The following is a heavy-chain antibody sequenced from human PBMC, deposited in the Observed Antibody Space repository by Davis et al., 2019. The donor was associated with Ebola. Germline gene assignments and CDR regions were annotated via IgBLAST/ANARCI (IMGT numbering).Heavy chain of an antibody. Sequence: GESLKISCAASGFTFSSYGMHWVRQAPGKGLEWVAVIWYDGSNKYYADSVKGRSTISRDNSKNTLYLQMNSLRAEDTAVYYCARELYYYDSSGYYYVSWFDPWGQGTLVTVSS. J-gene: IGHJ5*02. D-gene: IGHD3-22*01. CDR3: ARELYYYDSSGYYYVSWFDP. CDR2: IWYDGSNK. V-gene: IGHV3-33*01. CDR1: GFTFSSYG.